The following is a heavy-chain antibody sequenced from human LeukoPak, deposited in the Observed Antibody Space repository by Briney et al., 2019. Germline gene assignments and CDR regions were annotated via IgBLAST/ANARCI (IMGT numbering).Heavy chain of an antibody. CDR2: ISGSVGSR. J-gene: IGHJ4*02. CDR3: AKDGHSSSWYGWYYFDY. V-gene: IGHV3-23*01. D-gene: IGHD6-13*01. CDR1: GFTFSNYA. Sequence: PGGSLRLSCVASGFTFSNYAMSWVRQAPGKGLEWVSAISGSVGSRYYADSVKGRFTISRDNSNNTQYVQLNSMSADDRDVYYGAKDGHSSSWYGWYYFDYWGRGTLVTVSS.